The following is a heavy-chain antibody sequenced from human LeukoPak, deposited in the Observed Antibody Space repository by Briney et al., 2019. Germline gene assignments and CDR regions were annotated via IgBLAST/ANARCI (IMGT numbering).Heavy chain of an antibody. CDR3: ARAPRYYFDY. CDR1: GFTFSNYW. J-gene: IGHJ4*02. CDR2: IHSDGSST. V-gene: IGHV3-74*01. Sequence: PGGSLRLSCAASGFTFSNYWMHWVRQAPGKGLVWVSRIHSDGSSTTSADSVKGRFTISRDNAKNSLYLQMNSLRAEDTAVYYCARAPRYYFDYWGQGTLVTVSS.